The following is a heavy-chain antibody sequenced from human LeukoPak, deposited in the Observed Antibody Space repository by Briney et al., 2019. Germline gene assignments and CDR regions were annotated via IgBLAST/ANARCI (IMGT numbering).Heavy chain of an antibody. D-gene: IGHD1-26*01. CDR3: ARDIYSIAE. CDR2: IHSDGDTA. Sequence: PGGSLRLSCVASGFTFSDYWIHWVRQPPGKGRVWVSLIHSDGDTANYADSVKGRFTISRDNAKNTVYLQMNSLRAEDTAVYYCARDIYSIAEWGQGTLVTVSS. J-gene: IGHJ4*02. V-gene: IGHV3-74*01. CDR1: GFTFSDYW.